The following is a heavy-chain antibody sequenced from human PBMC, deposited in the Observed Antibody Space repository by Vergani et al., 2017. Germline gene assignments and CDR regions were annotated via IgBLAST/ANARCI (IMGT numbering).Heavy chain of an antibody. CDR2: IYHSGST. Sequence: QLQLQESCSGLVKPSQTLSLTCAVSGGSISSGGYSWSWIRQPPGKGLEWIGYIYHSGSTYYNPSLKSRVTILVDRSKNQFSLKLSSVTAADTAVYYCARDRWYCSXTSCTGYYYYYMDVWGKGTTVTVSS. CDR1: GGSISSGGYS. J-gene: IGHJ6*03. V-gene: IGHV4-30-2*01. D-gene: IGHD2-2*01. CDR3: ARDRWYCSXTSCTGYYYYYMDV.